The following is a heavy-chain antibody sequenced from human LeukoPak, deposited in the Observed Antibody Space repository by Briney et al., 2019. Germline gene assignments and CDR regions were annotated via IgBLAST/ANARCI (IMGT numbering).Heavy chain of an antibody. V-gene: IGHV4-59*08. CDR3: ARPNYYDSSGYDY. CDR1: GGSISSYY. J-gene: IGHJ4*02. Sequence: PSETLSLTCTVSGGSISSYYWSWIRQPPGKGLEWIGYIYYSGSTNYNPSLKSRVTISLDTSKNQFSLKLSSVTAADTAVSYCARPNYYDSSGYDYWGQGTLVTVSS. D-gene: IGHD3-22*01. CDR2: IYYSGST.